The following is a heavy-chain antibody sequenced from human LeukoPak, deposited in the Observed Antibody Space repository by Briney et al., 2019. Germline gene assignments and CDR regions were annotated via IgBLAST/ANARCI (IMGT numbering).Heavy chain of an antibody. D-gene: IGHD3-10*01. CDR1: GYTFTDYY. Sequence: GASVKVSCKASGYTFTDYYMHWVRQAPGQGFEWMGWINPNDGDTNYAQKFQGRVTMTRDTSISTAHMEASRLRSDDTAVYYCARVIRLLPGSGSYYNDYWGQGTLVTVSS. CDR3: ARVIRLLPGSGSYYNDY. J-gene: IGHJ4*02. CDR2: INPNDGDT. V-gene: IGHV1-2*02.